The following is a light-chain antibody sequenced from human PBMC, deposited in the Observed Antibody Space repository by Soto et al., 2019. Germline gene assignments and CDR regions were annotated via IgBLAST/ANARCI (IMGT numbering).Light chain of an antibody. CDR2: EVS. J-gene: IGLJ1*01. Sequence: LTQAASVSGSPGQSIAISCTGTSSDVGGYNYVSWYQQHPGKAPKLMIYEVSNRPSGVSNRFSGSKSGNTASLTISGLQAEDEADYYCSSYTSSSISYVFGTGTKVTVL. V-gene: IGLV2-14*01. CDR3: SSYTSSSISYV. CDR1: SSDVGGYNY.